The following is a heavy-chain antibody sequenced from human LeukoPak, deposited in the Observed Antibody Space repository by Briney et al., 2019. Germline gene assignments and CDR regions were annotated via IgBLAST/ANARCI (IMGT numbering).Heavy chain of an antibody. J-gene: IGHJ4*02. CDR3: ARDESYWGERDY. CDR2: ISSSSSSYI. Sequence: GGSLRLSCAASGFTFSSYSMNWVRQAPGKGLEWVSSISSSSSSYIYYADSVKGRFTISRDNAKNSLYLQMNSLRAEDTAVYYCARDESYWGERDYWGQGTLVTVSS. CDR1: GFTFSSYS. D-gene: IGHD7-27*01. V-gene: IGHV3-21*01.